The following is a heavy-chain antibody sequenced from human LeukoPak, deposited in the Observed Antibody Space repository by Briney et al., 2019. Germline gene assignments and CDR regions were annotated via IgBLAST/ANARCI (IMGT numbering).Heavy chain of an antibody. CDR1: GFTFSGSA. J-gene: IGHJ4*02. CDR2: IRSKANSYAT. V-gene: IGHV3-73*01. Sequence: GGSLRLSCAASGFTFSGSAMHWVRQASGKGLEWVGRIRSKANSYATAYAASVKGRFTISRDDSKNTAYLQMNSLKTEDTAVYYCTSLTLDYGGIIDYWGQGTLVTVSS. D-gene: IGHD4-23*01. CDR3: TSLTLDYGGIIDY.